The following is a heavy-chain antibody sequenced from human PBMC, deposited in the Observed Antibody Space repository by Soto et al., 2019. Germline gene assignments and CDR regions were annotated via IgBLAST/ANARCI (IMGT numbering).Heavy chain of an antibody. V-gene: IGHV3-30*18. CDR3: AKDREPLLWFGELGY. D-gene: IGHD3-10*01. CDR2: ISNDGSNN. Sequence: QVQLVESGGGVVQPGRSLRLSCAASGFTFSSYGMHWVRQAPGKGLEWVSIISNDGSNNNYADSVKGRFTISRDNSKNTLYLQRNSLRAEDTAVYYCAKDREPLLWFGELGYWGQGTLVTVSS. J-gene: IGHJ4*02. CDR1: GFTFSSYG.